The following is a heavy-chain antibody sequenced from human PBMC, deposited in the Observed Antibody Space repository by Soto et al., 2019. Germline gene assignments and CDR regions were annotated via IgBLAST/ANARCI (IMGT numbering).Heavy chain of an antibody. CDR2: ISYDGSNK. CDR1: GFTFSSYG. Sequence: PGGSLRLSCAASGFTFSSYGMHWVRQAPGKGLEWVAVISYDGSNKYYADSVKGRFTISRDNSKNTLYLQMNSLRAEDTAVYYCEKDRSRWLDYWGQGTLVTVSS. CDR3: EKDRSRWLDY. D-gene: IGHD2-15*01. V-gene: IGHV3-30*18. J-gene: IGHJ4*02.